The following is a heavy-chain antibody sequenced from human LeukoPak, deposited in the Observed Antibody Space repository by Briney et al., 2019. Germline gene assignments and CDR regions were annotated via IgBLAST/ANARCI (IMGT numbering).Heavy chain of an antibody. CDR2: IYYSGST. D-gene: IGHD3-22*01. CDR1: GGSISSGDYY. CDR3: ARSLAGYYHDSSGYSFDY. J-gene: IGHJ4*02. Sequence: PSETLSLTCTVSGGSISSGDYYWSWIRQPPGKGLEWIGYIYYSGSTYYNPSLKSRVTISVDTSKNQFSLKLSSVTAADTAVYYCARSLAGYYHDSSGYSFDYWGQGTLVTVSS. V-gene: IGHV4-30-4*01.